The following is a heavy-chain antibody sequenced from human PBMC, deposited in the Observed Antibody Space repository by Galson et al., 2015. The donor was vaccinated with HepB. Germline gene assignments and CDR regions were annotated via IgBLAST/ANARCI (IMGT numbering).Heavy chain of an antibody. J-gene: IGHJ4*02. CDR1: GYTFTDYY. D-gene: IGHD3-10*01. CDR3: AYTSYGSGSYYPFDY. Sequence: SVKVSCKASGYTFTDYYMHWVRQAPGQGLEWMGRINPNSGGTNYAQKFQGRVTMTRDTSISTACMELSSLRSDDTAVYYCAYTSYGSGSYYPFDYWGPGTLDTVSS. CDR2: INPNSGGT. V-gene: IGHV1-2*06.